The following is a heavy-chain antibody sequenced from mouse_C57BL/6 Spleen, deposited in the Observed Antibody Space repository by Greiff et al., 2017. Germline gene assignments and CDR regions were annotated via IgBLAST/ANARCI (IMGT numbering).Heavy chain of an antibody. V-gene: IGHV1-53*01. Sequence: VQLQQPGTELVKPGASVKLSCKASGYTFPSYWMHWVKQRPGQGLEWIGNINPSNGGTKYNEKFKSKATLAVDKSSSTAYMQLSSLTSEDSAVYYCARWPNWDGFAYWGQGTLVTVSA. J-gene: IGHJ3*01. CDR2: INPSNGGT. CDR3: ARWPNWDGFAY. D-gene: IGHD4-1*01. CDR1: GYTFPSYW.